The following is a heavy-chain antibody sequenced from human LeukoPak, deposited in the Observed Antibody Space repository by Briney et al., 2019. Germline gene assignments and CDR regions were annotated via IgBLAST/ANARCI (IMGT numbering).Heavy chain of an antibody. CDR2: IYPGDSDT. J-gene: IGHJ4*02. D-gene: IGHD5-12*01. V-gene: IGHV5-51*01. CDR1: GYSFTSYW. CDR3: ARSGYSGYERFDY. Sequence: GESLKISCKGSGYSFTSYWIGWVRQMPGKGLELMGVIYPGDSDTRYSPSFQGQVTISADKSISTAYLQWGSLKASDTAMYYCARSGYSGYERFDYSGQGTLVTVSS.